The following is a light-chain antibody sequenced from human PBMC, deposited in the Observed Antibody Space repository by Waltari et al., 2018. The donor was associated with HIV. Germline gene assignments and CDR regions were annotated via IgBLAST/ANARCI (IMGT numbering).Light chain of an antibody. V-gene: IGLV2-23*02. CDR3: CSYAGDSNYV. CDR2: EVN. CDR1: SSDLGLYNL. Sequence: QSALTQPASVSGSLGQSISISCSGSSSDLGLYNLVSWYQVSPGKAPKLIIHEVNKRPSAVSVRFPGSKSGKTASLTISGLQTEDEADYYCCSYAGDSNYVFGTGTKVTVL. J-gene: IGLJ1*01.